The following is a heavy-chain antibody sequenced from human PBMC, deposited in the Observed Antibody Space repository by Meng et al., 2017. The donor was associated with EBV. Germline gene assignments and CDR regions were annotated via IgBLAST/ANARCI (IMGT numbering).Heavy chain of an antibody. Sequence: QVQLQESGPGLVKPSGTLSLTCAVSGGSIRSSNWWSWVRQPPGKGLEWIGEIYHSGSTNYNPSLKSRVTISVDKSKNQFSLKLSSVTAADTAVYYCARRSLDYYDSSGFDYWGQGTLVTVSS. CDR2: IYHSGST. V-gene: IGHV4-4*02. CDR3: ARRSLDYYDSSGFDY. D-gene: IGHD3-22*01. CDR1: GGSIRSSNW. J-gene: IGHJ4*02.